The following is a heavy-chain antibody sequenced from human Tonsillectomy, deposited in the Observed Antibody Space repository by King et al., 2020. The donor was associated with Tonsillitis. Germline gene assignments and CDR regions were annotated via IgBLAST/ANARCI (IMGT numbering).Heavy chain of an antibody. CDR1: RFTFSKYA. V-gene: IGHV3-23*01. CDR3: ATVDGNSTFDY. Sequence: VQLLESGGGLVQPGGSLTVSCAASRFTFSKYAMTCVRQAPGKGLEWVSSIGASGETTYSAESVKGRFTISRDNSKGTMYLQMNSLRAEDTALYYCATVDGNSTFDYWGQGTLVTVSS. J-gene: IGHJ4*02. D-gene: IGHD4-23*01. CDR2: IGASGETT.